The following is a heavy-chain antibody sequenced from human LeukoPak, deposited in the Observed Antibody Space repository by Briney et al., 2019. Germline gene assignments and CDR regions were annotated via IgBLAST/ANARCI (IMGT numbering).Heavy chain of an antibody. Sequence: GGSLRLSCAASGFTFSDYYMSWIRQAPGKGLEWVSYISSSGSTIYYADSVKGRFTISRDNAKNSLYLQMNSLRAEDTAVYYCARDATAGGYYYYGMDVWGQGTTVTVSS. CDR3: ARDATAGGYYYYGMDV. D-gene: IGHD3-16*01. V-gene: IGHV3-11*01. CDR2: ISSSGSTI. J-gene: IGHJ6*02. CDR1: GFTFSDYY.